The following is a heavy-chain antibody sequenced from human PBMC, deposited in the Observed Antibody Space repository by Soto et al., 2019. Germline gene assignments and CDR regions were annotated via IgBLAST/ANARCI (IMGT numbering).Heavy chain of an antibody. CDR2: ISYDGSNK. V-gene: IGHV3-30*18. CDR1: GFTFSSYG. J-gene: IGHJ4*02. CDR3: AKDTGYSYGYALDY. D-gene: IGHD5-18*01. Sequence: PGGSLRLSCAASGFTFSSYGMHWVRQAPGKGLEWVAVISYDGSNKYYAESVKGRFTISRDNSKNTLYLQMNSLRAEDTAVYYCAKDTGYSYGYALDYWGQGTLVTVSS.